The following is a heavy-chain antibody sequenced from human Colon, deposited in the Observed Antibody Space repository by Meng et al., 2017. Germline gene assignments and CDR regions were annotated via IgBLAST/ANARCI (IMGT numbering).Heavy chain of an antibody. CDR2: SNTYNCNT. CDR3: ARQYSSTWYLFDY. CDR1: CYTCKNCG. V-gene: IGHV1-18*01. Sequence: QGPLMETGSEVQHLGGSVNGACMTSCYTCKNCGIRGVRQASIQGLEWIGWSNTYNCNTNHAQKLQGRVTLTTAASTSTAYMEIWIVKSYDTAVYYCARQYSSTWYLFDYWGQGTLVTVSS. D-gene: IGHD6-13*01. J-gene: IGHJ4*02.